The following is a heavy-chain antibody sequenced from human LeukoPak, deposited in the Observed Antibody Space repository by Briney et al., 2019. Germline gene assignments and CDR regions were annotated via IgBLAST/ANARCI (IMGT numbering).Heavy chain of an antibody. J-gene: IGHJ4*02. CDR1: GFTFEDYT. CDR3: VKDLSYESSGSFFDY. D-gene: IGHD3-22*01. CDR2: INRDGTT. Sequence: AESLRLSCAASGFTFEDYTMHWVRQAPGKTLEWVSLINRDGTTYYTDSVKGRFTISRDNSKDSLYLQMDTLRSEDTAFYYCVKDLSYESSGSFFDYWGQGPLVTVS. V-gene: IGHV3-43*01.